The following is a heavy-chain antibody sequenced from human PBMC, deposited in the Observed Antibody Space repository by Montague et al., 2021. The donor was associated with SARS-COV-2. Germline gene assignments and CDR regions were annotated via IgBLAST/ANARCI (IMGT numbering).Heavy chain of an antibody. CDR2: IYYSGST. Sequence: SETLSLTCTVSGGSISSYYWSWIRQPPRKGLEWIGYIYYSGSTNXNPSLKSRVTITVDTSTNQFYLKLSSVTAADTAVYYCARAPVAHITIFGVVTSFDYWGQGTLVTVSS. V-gene: IGHV4-59*01. CDR1: GGSISSYY. D-gene: IGHD3-3*01. J-gene: IGHJ4*02. CDR3: ARAPVAHITIFGVVTSFDY.